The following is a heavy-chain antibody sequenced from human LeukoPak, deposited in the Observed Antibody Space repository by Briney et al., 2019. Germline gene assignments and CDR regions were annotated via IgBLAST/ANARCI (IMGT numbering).Heavy chain of an antibody. J-gene: IGHJ4*02. Sequence: GGSLRLSCAASGFTSSTYWMSWVRQAPGKGLEWVASIKQDGSETYYVDSVKGRFTLSRDNAKNSLYLQMNSLRAEDTAVYYCARDEPGIAVDVGVYWGQGTLVTVSS. CDR3: ARDEPGIAVDVGVY. CDR1: GFTSSTYW. V-gene: IGHV3-7*01. CDR2: IKQDGSET. D-gene: IGHD6-19*01.